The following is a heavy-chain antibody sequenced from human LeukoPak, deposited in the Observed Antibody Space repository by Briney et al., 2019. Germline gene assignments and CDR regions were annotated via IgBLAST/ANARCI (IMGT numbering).Heavy chain of an antibody. D-gene: IGHD3-22*01. Sequence: PSETLSLTCTVSGGSISSGPYYWGWIRQPPGKGLEWIGSIYYSGTTYYNPSLKSRVTISVDTSKSQFSLKLSSVTAADTAVYYCARRLDYFDSSNPSFDYWGQGTLVTVSS. J-gene: IGHJ4*02. CDR3: ARRLDYFDSSNPSFDY. V-gene: IGHV4-39*07. CDR2: IYYSGTT. CDR1: GGSISSGPYY.